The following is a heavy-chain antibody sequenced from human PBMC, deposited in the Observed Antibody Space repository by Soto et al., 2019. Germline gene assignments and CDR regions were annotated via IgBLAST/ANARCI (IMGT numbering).Heavy chain of an antibody. V-gene: IGHV4-39*01. CDR1: GGSISGSSYY. CDR3: ASLSGATYGDYGGGINY. CDR2: VHYSGST. D-gene: IGHD4-17*01. J-gene: IGHJ4*02. Sequence: SETLSLTCTVSGGSISGSSYYWGWIRQPPGKGLECIGSVHYSGSTDYNPSLKSRVTMSVDTSKNQFSLKLTSVTAADTAVYFCASLSGATYGDYGGGINYWGQGTLVTVSS.